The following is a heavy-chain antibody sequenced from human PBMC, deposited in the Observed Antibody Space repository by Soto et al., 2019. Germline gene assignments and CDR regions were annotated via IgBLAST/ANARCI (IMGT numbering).Heavy chain of an antibody. J-gene: IGHJ4*02. CDR2: INPNSGGT. D-gene: IGHD2-2*01. CDR3: AREGVGVCSSTRCYPDPG. V-gene: IGHV1-2*02. CDR1: GYTFTGYY. Sequence: ASVKVSCKASGYTFTGYYMHWVRQAPGQGLEWMGWINPNSGGTNYAQKFQGRVTMTRDTSISTAYMELSRLRSDDTAVYYCAREGVGVCSSTRCYPDPGWGQATLVTVSS.